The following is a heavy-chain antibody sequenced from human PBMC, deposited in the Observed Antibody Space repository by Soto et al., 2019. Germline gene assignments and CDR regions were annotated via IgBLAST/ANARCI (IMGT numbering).Heavy chain of an antibody. D-gene: IGHD6-19*01. CDR2: IWYDGSNK. CDR1: GFTFSSYG. V-gene: IGHV3-33*01. CDR3: ARDPSYSSGGGAFDI. J-gene: IGHJ3*02. Sequence: GGSLRLSCAASGFTFSSYGMHWVRQAPGKGLEWVAVIWYDGSNKYYADSVKGRFTISRDNSKNTLYLQMNSLRAEDTAVYYCARDPSYSSGGGAFDIWGQGTMVTVSS.